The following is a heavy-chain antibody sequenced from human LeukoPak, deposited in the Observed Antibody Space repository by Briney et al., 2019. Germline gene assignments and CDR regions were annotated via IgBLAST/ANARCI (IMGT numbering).Heavy chain of an antibody. V-gene: IGHV4-59*01. Sequence: SETLSLTCTVSGGSISSYYWSWIRQPPGKGLEWIGYIYYSGSTNYNPSLKSRVTISVDTSKNQFSLKLSSVTAADTAVYYCARVATPYYFDYWGQGTLVTVSS. J-gene: IGHJ4*02. CDR3: ARVATPYYFDY. CDR1: GGSISSYY. CDR2: IYYSGST.